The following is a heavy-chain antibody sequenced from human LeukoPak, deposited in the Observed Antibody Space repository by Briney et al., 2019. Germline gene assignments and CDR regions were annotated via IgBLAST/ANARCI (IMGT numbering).Heavy chain of an antibody. V-gene: IGHV5-51*01. CDR2: IYPGDSDT. Sequence: GESLKISCKGSGYSFNNCWIGWVRQMPGKGLEWVGIIYPGDSDTRYSPSFQGQVTISADKSVRIAYLQWSSLKASDTAVYYCARLLGGSASDPFDYWGQGTLVTVSS. CDR3: ARLLGGSASDPFDY. CDR1: GYSFNNCW. D-gene: IGHD3-10*01. J-gene: IGHJ4*02.